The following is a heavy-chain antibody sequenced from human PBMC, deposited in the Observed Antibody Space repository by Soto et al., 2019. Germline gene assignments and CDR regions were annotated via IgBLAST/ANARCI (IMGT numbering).Heavy chain of an antibody. V-gene: IGHV3-23*01. CDR2: ISGSGGST. J-gene: IGHJ4*02. CDR3: AKSEENSTPTLDY. CDR1: GFTFSSYA. Sequence: PGGSLRLSCAASGFTFSSYAMSWVRQAPGKGLEWVSAISGSGGSTYYTDSVKGRSTISRDNSKNTLYLQMNSLRAEDTAVYYCAKSEENSTPTLDYWGQGTLVTVSS.